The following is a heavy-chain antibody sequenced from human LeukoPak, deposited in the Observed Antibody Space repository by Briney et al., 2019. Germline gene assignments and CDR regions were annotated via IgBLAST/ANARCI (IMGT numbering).Heavy chain of an antibody. CDR3: ARGGIQVSGIDEFDY. CDR2: IGIRGDT. V-gene: IGHV3-13*01. D-gene: IGHD6-19*01. CDR1: GFTLIYYG. J-gene: IGHJ4*02. Sequence: GALRLSCAAPGFTLIYYGMHLVRPVIGKSLGWVSAIGIRGDTHYSGSVKGRFTISRENAESSLYLQMNSLRAEDTAVYYCARGGIQVSGIDEFDYWGQGTLVTVSS.